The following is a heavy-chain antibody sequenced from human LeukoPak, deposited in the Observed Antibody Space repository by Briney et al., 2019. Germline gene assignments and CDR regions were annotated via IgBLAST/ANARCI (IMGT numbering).Heavy chain of an antibody. D-gene: IGHD2-21*01. Sequence: SETLSLTCAVYGASFRAYYWSWIRQAPGQGLERIGEINDSGHGRYNASLKSRVTMSVDTSKNQLSLKLKSVTAADTAVYYCASSRDLYLDAFTSYWYFDVWGRGSLVTVSS. V-gene: IGHV4-34*01. CDR2: INDSGHG. CDR1: GASFRAYY. J-gene: IGHJ2*01. CDR3: ASSRDLYLDAFTSYWYFDV.